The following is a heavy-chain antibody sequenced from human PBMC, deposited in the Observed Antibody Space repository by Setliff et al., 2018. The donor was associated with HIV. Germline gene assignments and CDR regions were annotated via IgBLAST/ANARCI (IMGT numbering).Heavy chain of an antibody. CDR2: ISGSGGST. Sequence: GGSLRLSCAASGFTFSSYSMNWVRQAPGKGLEWVSAISGSGGSTYYVDSVKGRFTISRDNSKNSLYLQMNSLTAEDTAVYYCARDVSWRVRTYIDYWGQGTLVTVSS. CDR3: ARDVSWRVRTYIDY. J-gene: IGHJ4*02. V-gene: IGHV3-23*01. D-gene: IGHD3-3*01. CDR1: GFTFSSYS.